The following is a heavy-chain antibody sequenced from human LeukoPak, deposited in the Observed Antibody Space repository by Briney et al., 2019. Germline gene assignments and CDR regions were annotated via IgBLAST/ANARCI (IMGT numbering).Heavy chain of an antibody. CDR2: INTYNGNT. D-gene: IGHD6-13*01. J-gene: IGHJ6*04. CDR3: ARRRPSLAAARDYYYYGMDV. V-gene: IGHV1-18*04. CDR1: GYTFTSYG. Sequence: ASVKVSCKASGYTFTSYGLSWVRQAPGQGLEWMGWINTYNGNTNYAQKLQARVTMTTDTSTSTAYMELRSLRSDDTAVYYCARRRPSLAAARDYYYYGMDVWGKGTTVTVSP.